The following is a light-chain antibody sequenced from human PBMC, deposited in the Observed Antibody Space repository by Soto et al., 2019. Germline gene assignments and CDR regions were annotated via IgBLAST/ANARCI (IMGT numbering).Light chain of an antibody. J-gene: IGLJ2*01. Sequence: QSALTQPRSVSGSPGQSVTLSCTGTSSDVGGYHYVSWYQHHRGKAPKIIIYDVNKRPSGVPDRFSGAKSGNTASLTISGLQTEDAADYYCCSYAGSYTLVFGGGTKLTVL. CDR3: CSYAGSYTLV. CDR1: SSDVGGYHY. CDR2: DVN. V-gene: IGLV2-11*01.